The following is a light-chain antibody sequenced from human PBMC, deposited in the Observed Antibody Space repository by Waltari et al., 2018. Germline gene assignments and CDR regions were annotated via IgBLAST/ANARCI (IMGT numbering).Light chain of an antibody. CDR1: QDLGHF. CDR2: YAT. Sequence: DLQINQSPSFLARSVGGRVTLTCRASQDLGHFGNLYKTKPGEAPKPLIKYATRLETGVPSRFIGHASVSEFSLTINGLQPDDVATYYCQQYDYRPPTFGGGTKVQI. CDR3: QQYDYRPPT. V-gene: IGKV1-33*01. J-gene: IGKJ4*01.